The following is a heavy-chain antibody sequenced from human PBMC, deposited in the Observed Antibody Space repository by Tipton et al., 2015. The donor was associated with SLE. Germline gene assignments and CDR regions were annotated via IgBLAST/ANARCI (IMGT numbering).Heavy chain of an antibody. Sequence: SLRLSCAASEVTFSSHWIHWVRQVPGKGLVWVSRIKNDVSLTSYADFVKGRFTISRDSAKNTVYLQMNSLRAEDTAMYYCAKDPPDYGMDVWGQGTTVTVSS. CDR2: IKNDVSLT. V-gene: IGHV3-74*01. CDR1: EVTFSSHW. CDR3: AKDPPDYGMDV. J-gene: IGHJ6*02.